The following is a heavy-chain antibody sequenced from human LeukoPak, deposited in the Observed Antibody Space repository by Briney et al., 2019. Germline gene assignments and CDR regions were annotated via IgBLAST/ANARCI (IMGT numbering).Heavy chain of an antibody. Sequence: SETLSLTCAVYGGSFSGYYWSWIRQSPGKGLEWIGEINHSGSTNYNPSLKSRVTISVDTSKNQFSLKLSSVTAADTAVYYCARLPERITIFGLAPPDGYYFDYWGQGTLVTVSS. CDR2: INHSGST. CDR3: ARLPERITIFGLAPPDGYYFDY. CDR1: GGSFSGYY. J-gene: IGHJ4*02. D-gene: IGHD3-3*01. V-gene: IGHV4-34*01.